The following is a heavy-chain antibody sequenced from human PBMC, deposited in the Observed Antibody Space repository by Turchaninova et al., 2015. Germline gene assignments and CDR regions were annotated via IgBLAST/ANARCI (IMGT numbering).Heavy chain of an antibody. V-gene: IGHV3-48*02. Sequence: VQLAESGGGLVQYGGPVRRSCGACGVTLSDYKKNRVCQPPVKELRWVSYINSGSPTIYYADSVKGRFTISRDNAKNSLDLQMNSLRDEETAVYYCARADYGGTQYGYFDLWGRGTLVTVSS. CDR3: ARADYGGTQYGYFDL. D-gene: IGHD4-23*01. J-gene: IGHJ2*01. CDR1: GVTLSDYK. CDR2: INSGSPTI.